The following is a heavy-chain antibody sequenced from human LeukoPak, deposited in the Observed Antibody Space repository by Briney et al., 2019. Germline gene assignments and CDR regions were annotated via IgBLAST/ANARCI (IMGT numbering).Heavy chain of an antibody. V-gene: IGHV3-33*01. CDR3: ARVGVRTLDY. D-gene: IGHD2-8*01. Sequence: GRSLRLSCAASGFTFSSYGMHWVRQAPGKGLEWVAVIWYDGSNKYYADSVKGRFTISRDNSKNTLYPQMNSLRAEDTAVFYCARVGVRTLDYWGQGTLVTVSS. CDR2: IWYDGSNK. CDR1: GFTFSSYG. J-gene: IGHJ4*02.